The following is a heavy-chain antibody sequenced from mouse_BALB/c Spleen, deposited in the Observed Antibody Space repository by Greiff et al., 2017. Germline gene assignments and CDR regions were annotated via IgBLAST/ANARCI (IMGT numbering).Heavy chain of an antibody. J-gene: IGHJ2*01. CDR3: ARGLGY. Sequence: EVQLQQSGPGLVKPSQSLSLTCSVTGYSITSGYYWNWIRQFPGNKLEWIGYISYDGSNNYNPSLKNRIAITRDTSKNQFFLKLNSVTTEDTATYYCARGLGYWGQGTTLTVSS. CDR1: GYSITSGYY. V-gene: IGHV3-6*02. CDR2: ISYDGSN.